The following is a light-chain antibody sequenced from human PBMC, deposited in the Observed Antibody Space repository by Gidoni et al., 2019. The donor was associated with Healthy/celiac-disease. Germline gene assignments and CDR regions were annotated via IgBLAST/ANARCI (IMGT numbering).Light chain of an antibody. CDR2: GAS. V-gene: IGKV3-20*01. CDR3: QQYGSSSYT. J-gene: IGKJ2*01. Sequence: EIVLTQSSGTLSMSPGERATLSCRASQSVSSSYLAWYQQKHGQAPRLLIYGASSRATGIPDRFSGSGSGTDFTLTISRLEPEDFAVYYCQQYGSSSYTFGQGTKLEIK. CDR1: QSVSSSY.